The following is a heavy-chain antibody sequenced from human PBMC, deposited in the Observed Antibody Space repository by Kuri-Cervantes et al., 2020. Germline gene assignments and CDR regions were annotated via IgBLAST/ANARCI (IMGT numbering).Heavy chain of an antibody. V-gene: IGHV3-7*01. D-gene: IGHD5-18*01. CDR1: GFTFYKYW. J-gene: IGHJ4*02. CDR3: ARGYSYPSSGFDC. CDR2: IKVDGSEK. Sequence: GESLKISCVASGFTFYKYWMSWVRQAPGKGLEWVANIKVDGSEKNYLGSVKGRFTISRDNAKSSVYLQVNSLRADDTAVYYCARGYSYPSSGFDCWGQGTLVTVSS.